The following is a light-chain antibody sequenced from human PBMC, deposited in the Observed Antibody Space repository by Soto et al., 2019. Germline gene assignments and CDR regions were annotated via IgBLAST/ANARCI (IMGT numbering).Light chain of an antibody. CDR2: WAS. Sequence: DIVMTQSPDPLAVSLGERATINCKSSQSVLYSSNNNNYIAWYQQKPGQPPKLIIYWASTRESGVPDRFSGSGSGTDFTLTISSLQAEDVAIYYCQQYYDTPSTFGQGTKVEIK. V-gene: IGKV4-1*01. CDR3: QQYYDTPST. CDR1: QSVLYSSNNNNY. J-gene: IGKJ1*01.